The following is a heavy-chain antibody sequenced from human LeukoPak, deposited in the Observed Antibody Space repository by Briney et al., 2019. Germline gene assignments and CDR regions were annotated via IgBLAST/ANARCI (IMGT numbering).Heavy chain of an antibody. D-gene: IGHD3-10*01. CDR1: GGSFSGYY. J-gene: IGHJ4*02. V-gene: IGHV4-34*01. Sequence: SETLSLTCAVYGGSFSGYYWSWIRQPPGNGLEWNGEINHSGSTNYNPSLTSRVTISVDTSKNQFSLKLSSVTAADTAVYYCARVARSTMVRGVSRIDYWGQGTVVSVSS. CDR3: ARVARSTMVRGVSRIDY. CDR2: INHSGST.